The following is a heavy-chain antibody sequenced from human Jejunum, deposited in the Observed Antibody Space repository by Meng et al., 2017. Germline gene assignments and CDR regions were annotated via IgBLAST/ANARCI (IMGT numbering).Heavy chain of an antibody. D-gene: IGHD6-13*01. J-gene: IGHJ1*01. Sequence: GGSLRLSCAASGFTFSNAWMSWVRQAPGKGLEWVGRIKSTTDGGTADYAAPVTGRFTFSRDDSKNTLYLQMNSLKTEDTAVYYCTTYRIIAAGLFQHWGQGTLVTVSS. CDR1: GFTFSNAW. V-gene: IGHV3-15*01. CDR3: TTYRIIAAGLFQH. CDR2: IKSTTDGGTA.